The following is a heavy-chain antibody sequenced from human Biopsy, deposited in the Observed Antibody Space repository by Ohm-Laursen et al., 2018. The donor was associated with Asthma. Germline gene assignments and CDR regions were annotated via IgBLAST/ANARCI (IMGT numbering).Heavy chain of an antibody. V-gene: IGHV3-9*01. D-gene: IGHD3-22*01. CDR3: AKDSSGYYLNYFDY. CDR2: ISWNSGSI. Sequence: SLRLSCAASGFTFDDYAMHWVRQAPGKGLAWVSGISWNSGSIGYADSVKGRFTISRDNAKNSLYLQMNSLRAEGTALYYCAKDSSGYYLNYFDYWGQGTLVAVSS. J-gene: IGHJ4*02. CDR1: GFTFDDYA.